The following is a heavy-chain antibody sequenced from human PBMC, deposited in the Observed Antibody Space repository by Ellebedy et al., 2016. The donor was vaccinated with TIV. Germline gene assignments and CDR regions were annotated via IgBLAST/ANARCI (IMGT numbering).Heavy chain of an antibody. CDR3: AKDVLKGVIWYFDL. CDR2: IKSKTDGGTT. Sequence: GGSLRLXCAASGFTFSNAWMSWVRQAPGKGLEWVGRIKSKTDGGTTDYAAPVKGRFTISRDNSKNTLYLQMNSLRAEDTAVYYCAKDVLKGVIWYFDLWGRGTLVTVSS. D-gene: IGHD3-10*01. V-gene: IGHV3-15*01. J-gene: IGHJ2*01. CDR1: GFTFSNAW.